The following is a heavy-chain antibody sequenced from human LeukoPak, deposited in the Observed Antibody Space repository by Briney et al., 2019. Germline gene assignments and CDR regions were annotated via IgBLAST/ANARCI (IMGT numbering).Heavy chain of an antibody. CDR3: AKSYYYHSGSFDY. V-gene: IGHV3-30*18. J-gene: IGHJ4*02. CDR1: GFSFSMFN. CDR2: FSSDGRST. D-gene: IGHD3-10*01. Sequence: PGGSLRLSCAASGFSFSMFNMHWVRQAPGKGLEWVAVFSSDGRSTYYAENVQGRFTIFRDNSKNTLSLQMNSLRAEDTAVYYCAKSYYYHSGSFDYWGQGTLVTVSS.